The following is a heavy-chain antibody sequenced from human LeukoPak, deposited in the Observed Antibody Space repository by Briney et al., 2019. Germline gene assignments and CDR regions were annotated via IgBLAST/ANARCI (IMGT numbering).Heavy chain of an antibody. D-gene: IGHD4-17*01. V-gene: IGHV3-49*03. J-gene: IGHJ4*02. CDR1: GFTFGDYA. Sequence: GGSLRLSCTASGFTFGDYAMGWFRQAPGKGLEWVGFIRSKAYGGTTEYAASVKGRFTISRDDSKSIAYLQMNSLKTEDTAVYYCTRGYGRDDYWGQGTLVTVSS. CDR3: TRGYGRDDY. CDR2: IRSKAYGGTT.